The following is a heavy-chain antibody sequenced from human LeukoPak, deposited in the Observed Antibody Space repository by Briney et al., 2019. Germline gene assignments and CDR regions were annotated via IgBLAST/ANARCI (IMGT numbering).Heavy chain of an antibody. J-gene: IGHJ4*02. CDR3: ARVGFGSSE. CDR1: GFTFSSYA. CDR2: ISYDGSNK. D-gene: IGHD6-6*01. V-gene: IGHV3-30-3*01. Sequence: PGGSLRLSCAASGFTFSSYAMHWVRQAPGKGLEWVAVISYDGSNKYYADSVEGRFTISRDNSKNTLYLQMNSLRAEDTAVYYCARVGFGSSEWGQGTLVTVSS.